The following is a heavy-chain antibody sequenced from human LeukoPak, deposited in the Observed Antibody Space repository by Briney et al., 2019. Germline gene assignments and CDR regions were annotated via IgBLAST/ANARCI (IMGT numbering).Heavy chain of an antibody. CDR3: ARLGSWFDP. CDR1: GASISSGGYY. CDR2: SGNT. V-gene: IGHV4-30-2*01. J-gene: IGHJ5*02. Sequence: SETLSLTCTVSGASISSGGYYWSWIRQPPGKGLEWIRYSGNTYYNPSLKSRVTISVDRSKNQFSLNLTSVTAADTAVYYCARLGSWFDPWGQGTLVTVSS.